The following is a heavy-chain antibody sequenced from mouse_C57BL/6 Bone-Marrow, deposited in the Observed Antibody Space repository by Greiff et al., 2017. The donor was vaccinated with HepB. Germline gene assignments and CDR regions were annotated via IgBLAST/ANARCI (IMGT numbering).Heavy chain of an antibody. V-gene: IGHV1-19*01. D-gene: IGHD2-13*01. CDR2: INPYNGGT. Sequence: VQLKESGPVLVKPGASVKMSCKASGYTFTDYYMNWVKQSHGKSLEWIGVINPYNGGTSYNQKFKGKATLTGDKSSSTAYMKLNSLTSEDSAVYYCARRDYTPYFDYWGQGTTLTVSS. J-gene: IGHJ2*01. CDR1: GYTFTDYY. CDR3: ARRDYTPYFDY.